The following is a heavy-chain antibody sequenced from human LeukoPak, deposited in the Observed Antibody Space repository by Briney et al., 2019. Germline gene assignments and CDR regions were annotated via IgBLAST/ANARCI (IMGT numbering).Heavy chain of an antibody. CDR2: IYPGDSDT. D-gene: IGHD3-22*01. Sequence: GESLKISCKGSGYSFTSYWIGWVRQMPGQGLEWMGIIYPGDSDTRYSPSFQGQVTISADKSISTAYLQWSSLKASDTAMYYCARNTGYYYDSSGYYPFDYWGQGTLVTVSS. CDR1: GYSFTSYW. CDR3: ARNTGYYYDSSGYYPFDY. J-gene: IGHJ4*02. V-gene: IGHV5-51*01.